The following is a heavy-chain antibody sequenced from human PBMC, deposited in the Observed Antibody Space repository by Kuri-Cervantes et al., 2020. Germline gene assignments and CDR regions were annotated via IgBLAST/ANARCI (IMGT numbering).Heavy chain of an antibody. CDR2: TSSSSSTI. CDR3: ARSIVATTCGFDY. J-gene: IGHJ4*02. CDR1: GFTFSDYY. D-gene: IGHD5-12*01. Sequence: GGSLRLSCAASGFTFSDYYMSWIRQAPGKGLEWVSFTSSSSSTIYYTDSVKGRFTISRDNAKNSLYLQMNSLRDEDTAVYYCARSIVATTCGFDYWGQGTLVTVSS. V-gene: IGHV3-11*04.